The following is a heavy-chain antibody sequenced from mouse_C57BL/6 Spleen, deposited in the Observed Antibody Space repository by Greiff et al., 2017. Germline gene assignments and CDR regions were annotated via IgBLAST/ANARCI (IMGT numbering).Heavy chain of an antibody. Sequence: DVHLVESGGGLVQPGGSLKLSCAASGFTFSDYYMYWVRQTPEKRLEWVAYISNGGGSTYYPDTVKGRFTISRDNAKNTLYLQMSRLKSEDTAMYYCARIYYSDYYAMDYWGQGTSVTVSS. D-gene: IGHD2-12*01. J-gene: IGHJ4*01. CDR2: ISNGGGST. CDR1: GFTFSDYY. CDR3: ARIYYSDYYAMDY. V-gene: IGHV5-12*01.